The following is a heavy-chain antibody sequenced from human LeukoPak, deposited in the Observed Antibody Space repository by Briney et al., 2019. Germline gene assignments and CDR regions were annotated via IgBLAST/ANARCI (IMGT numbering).Heavy chain of an antibody. Sequence: SVKVSCKASGGTFSSYAISWVRQAPAQGLEWMGRIIPILGIPNYAQKFQGRVMISADKSTSKAYMELSSLRSEDTAVYYCARGGSYYGSGKDWFDHWGQGTLFTVSS. CDR2: IIPILGIP. D-gene: IGHD3-10*01. V-gene: IGHV1-69*04. CDR1: GGTFSSYA. J-gene: IGHJ5*02. CDR3: ARGGSYYGSGKDWFDH.